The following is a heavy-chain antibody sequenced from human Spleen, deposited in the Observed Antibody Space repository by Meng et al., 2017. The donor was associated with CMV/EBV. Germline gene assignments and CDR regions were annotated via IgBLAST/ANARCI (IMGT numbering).Heavy chain of an antibody. J-gene: IGHJ6*02. V-gene: IGHV4-61*01. CDR3: TRGARAYGMDV. CDR2: IYYSGST. CDR1: GGSLRSGSYY. Sequence: SETLSLTCTVPGGSLRSGSYYWNWIRQPPGKGLEWIGYIYYSGSTNYDPSLKSRVTISIDTSREQFSLRLNSVTAADTAVYYCTRGARAYGMDVWGQGTAVTVSS.